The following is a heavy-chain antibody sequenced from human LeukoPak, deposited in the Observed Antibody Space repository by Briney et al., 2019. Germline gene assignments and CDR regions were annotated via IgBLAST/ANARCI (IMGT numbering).Heavy chain of an antibody. J-gene: IGHJ4*02. CDR2: IKLDGSEK. CDR3: ARDFFAFGGVIALLDY. V-gene: IGHV3-7*01. D-gene: IGHD3-16*02. Sequence: GGSLRLSCAASGFTFSSHWMSWVRQAPGKGLEWVANIKLDGSEKYYVDSVKGRFTISRDNAKKSLYLQMNSLRDEDTAVYYCARDFFAFGGVIALLDYWGQGTLVTVSS. CDR1: GFTFSSHW.